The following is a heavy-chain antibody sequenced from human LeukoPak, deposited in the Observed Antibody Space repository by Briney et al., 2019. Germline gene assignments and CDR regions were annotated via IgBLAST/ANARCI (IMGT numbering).Heavy chain of an antibody. CDR1: GFTFDDYA. CDR2: ISWNSGDI. D-gene: IGHD3-3*01. CDR3: AKPSTHVGVTCFDP. V-gene: IGHV3-9*01. Sequence: GRSLRLSCAASGFTFDDYAMNWVRQAPGKGLEWVSGISWNSGDIGYADSVKGRFTISRDNAKNSLYLQMNSLRAEDTALYYCAKPSTHVGVTCFDPWGQGTLVTVSS. J-gene: IGHJ5*02.